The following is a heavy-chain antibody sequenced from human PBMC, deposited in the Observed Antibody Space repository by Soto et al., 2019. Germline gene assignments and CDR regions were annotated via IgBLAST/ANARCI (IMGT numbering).Heavy chain of an antibody. Sequence: QLQLQESGPGLVKPSETLSLTCTVSGGSISSSSYYWGWIRQPPGKGLEWIGSIYYSGSTYYNPSLKSRVTISVDTSKNQFSLKLSSVTAADTAVYYCARHFTVTTALVYFDYWGQGTLVTVSS. V-gene: IGHV4-39*01. CDR2: IYYSGST. CDR1: GGSISSSSYY. CDR3: ARHFTVTTALVYFDY. J-gene: IGHJ4*02. D-gene: IGHD4-17*01.